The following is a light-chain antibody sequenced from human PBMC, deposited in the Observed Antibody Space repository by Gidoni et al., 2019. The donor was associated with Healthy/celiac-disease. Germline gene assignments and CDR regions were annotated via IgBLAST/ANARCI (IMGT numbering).Light chain of an antibody. Sequence: DIQMTQSPSSLSASVGDRVTITCRASQSISSYLNWYQQKPGNAPKLLIYAASSLQRGVPSRFSGSGSGTDFTLTISSLQPEDFATYYCQQSYSTPRTFGQGTRLEIK. V-gene: IGKV1-39*01. CDR2: AAS. CDR3: QQSYSTPRT. CDR1: QSISSY. J-gene: IGKJ5*01.